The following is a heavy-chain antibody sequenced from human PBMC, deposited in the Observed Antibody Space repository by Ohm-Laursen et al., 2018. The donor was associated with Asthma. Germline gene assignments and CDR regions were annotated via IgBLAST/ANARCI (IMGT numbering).Heavy chain of an antibody. V-gene: IGHV3-48*02. CDR2: ISSSSSL. J-gene: IGHJ4*02. CDR3: ARGYYYDSRASYYFDY. D-gene: IGHD3-22*01. Sequence: GSLRLSCAASGFSFSSYTMNWVRQAPGKGLEWVSYISSSSSLYYADSVKGRFTISRDDAKNSLSLQMNSLRDDDTAVYYCARGYYYDSRASYYFDYWGQGTLVTVSS. CDR1: GFSFSSYT.